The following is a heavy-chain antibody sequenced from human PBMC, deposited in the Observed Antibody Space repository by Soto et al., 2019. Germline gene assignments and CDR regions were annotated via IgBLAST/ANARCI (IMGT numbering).Heavy chain of an antibody. CDR2: ISYDARNI. CDR3: ARANFSSGYSSGLYYFDH. Sequence: GGSLRLSCVAPASGFTFSRCAMHWVRQAPGKGLQWVAYISYDARNIFYADSVKDRFTISRDNSKNTLYLHMNTLSAEDTAVYYCARANFSSGYSSGLYYFDHWGPGTLVTVSS. V-gene: IGHV3-30-3*01. CDR1: GFTFSRCA. D-gene: IGHD6-19*01. J-gene: IGHJ4*02.